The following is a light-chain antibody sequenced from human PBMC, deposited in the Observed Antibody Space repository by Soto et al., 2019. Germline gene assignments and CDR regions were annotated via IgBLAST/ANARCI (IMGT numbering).Light chain of an antibody. V-gene: IGLV3-21*02. J-gene: IGLJ1*01. CDR3: QVCDSSSDHPGV. CDR2: EDS. CDR1: NIGSQR. Sequence: SYELTQPPSVSVAPGQTARITCGGNNIGSQRVHWYQQKPGQAPVLVVYEDSDRPSGIPERFSGSNSANTATLTLSRVEAGDEADYYCQVCDSSSDHPGVFGTGTKVTVL.